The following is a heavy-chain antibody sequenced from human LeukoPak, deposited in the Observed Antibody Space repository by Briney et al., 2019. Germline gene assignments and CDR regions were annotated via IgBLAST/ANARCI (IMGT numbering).Heavy chain of an antibody. Sequence: GGSLRLSCAASGFPFSRHAMSWVRRPPGKGLEWVSAISNGKTYYADSVRGRFTISRDDSKNTVYLQMNSLRDEDTALYYCVREAGYCASVCLKSNWFDPWGQGTLVTVSS. CDR2: ISNGKT. V-gene: IGHV3-23*01. CDR1: GFPFSRHA. CDR3: VREAGYCASVCLKSNWFDP. D-gene: IGHD2-21*02. J-gene: IGHJ5*02.